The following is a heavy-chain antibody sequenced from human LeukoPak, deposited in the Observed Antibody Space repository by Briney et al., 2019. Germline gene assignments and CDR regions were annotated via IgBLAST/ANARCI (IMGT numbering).Heavy chain of an antibody. CDR3: ARDEVVVAATGRYYYGMDV. V-gene: IGHV1-2*02. Sequence: ASVKVSCKASGYTFTVYYMHWVRQAPGQGLEWMGWINPNSGGTNYAQKFQGRVTMTRDTSISTAYMELSRLRSDDTAVYYCARDEVVVAATGRYYYGMDVWGQGTTVTVSS. CDR1: GYTFTVYY. CDR2: INPNSGGT. D-gene: IGHD2-15*01. J-gene: IGHJ6*02.